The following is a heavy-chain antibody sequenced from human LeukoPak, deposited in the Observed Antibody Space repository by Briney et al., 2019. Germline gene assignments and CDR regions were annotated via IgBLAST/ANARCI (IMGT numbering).Heavy chain of an antibody. CDR1: GYTFTSYG. Sequence: ASVKVSCKASGYTFTSYGISWVRQAPGQGLEWMGWISAYNGNTNYAQKLQGRVTMTTDTSTSTAYMELRSLRSDDTAVYYCARDSVVGTAGDGMDVWGQGTTVTVSS. CDR3: ARDSVVGTAGDGMDV. CDR2: ISAYNGNT. D-gene: IGHD2-21*02. V-gene: IGHV1-18*01. J-gene: IGHJ6*02.